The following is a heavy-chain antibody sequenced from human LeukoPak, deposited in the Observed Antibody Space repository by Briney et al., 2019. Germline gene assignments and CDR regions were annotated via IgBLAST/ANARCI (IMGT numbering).Heavy chain of an antibody. CDR2: IRSKANSYAT. D-gene: IGHD3-3*01. J-gene: IGHJ4*02. CDR1: GFTFSGSA. V-gene: IGHV3-73*01. Sequence: GGSLRLSCAASGFTFSGSAMHWVRQASGKGLEWVGRIRSKANSYATAYAASVKGRFTISRDNSKNTLYLQMNSLRAEDTAVYYCAKDSALEWLLYFDYWGQGTLVTVSS. CDR3: AKDSALEWLLYFDY.